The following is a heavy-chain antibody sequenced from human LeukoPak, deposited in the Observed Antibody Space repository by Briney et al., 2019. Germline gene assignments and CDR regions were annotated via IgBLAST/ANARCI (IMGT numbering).Heavy chain of an antibody. CDR2: INPNSGGT. J-gene: IGHJ6*03. V-gene: IGHV1-2*02. CDR1: GYTFTGYY. CDR3: AREYSGYDGSYYYYMDV. Sequence: GASVKVSCKASGYTFTGYYMHWVRQAPGQGLEWMGWINPNSGGTNYAQKFQGRVTMTRDTSISTAYMELSRLRSDDTAVYYCAREYSGYDGSYYYYMDVWGKGTTVTISS. D-gene: IGHD5-12*01.